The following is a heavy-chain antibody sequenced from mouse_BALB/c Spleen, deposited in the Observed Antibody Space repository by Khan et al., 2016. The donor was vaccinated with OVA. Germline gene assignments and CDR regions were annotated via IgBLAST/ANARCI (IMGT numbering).Heavy chain of an antibody. V-gene: IGHV3-2*02. J-gene: IGHJ4*01. Sequence: EVKLLESGPGLVKPSQSLSLTCTVTGYSITSDYARNWIRQFPGNKLEWMGYISSSGSTNYNPALKSRISITRDTSKNQFFLQLNSVTTEDTATDYCERDGSRYNYAMDYWGQGTSVTVSS. CDR1: GYSITSDYA. CDR3: ERDGSRYNYAMDY. D-gene: IGHD2-3*01. CDR2: ISSSGST.